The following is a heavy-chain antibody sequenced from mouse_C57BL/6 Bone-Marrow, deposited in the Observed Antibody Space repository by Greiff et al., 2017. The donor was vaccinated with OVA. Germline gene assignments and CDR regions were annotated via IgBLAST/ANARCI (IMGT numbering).Heavy chain of an antibody. J-gene: IGHJ1*03. CDR2: IAPETGGT. Sequence: QVQLKESGAELVRPGASVTLSCKASGYTFTDYEMHWVKQTPVHGLEWIGAIAPETGGTAYNQKFKGKAILTADKSSSTAYMELRSLTSEDSAVYYCTRSYYSKRYFDVWGTGTTVTVSS. D-gene: IGHD2-5*01. V-gene: IGHV1-15*01. CDR3: TRSYYSKRYFDV. CDR1: GYTFTDYE.